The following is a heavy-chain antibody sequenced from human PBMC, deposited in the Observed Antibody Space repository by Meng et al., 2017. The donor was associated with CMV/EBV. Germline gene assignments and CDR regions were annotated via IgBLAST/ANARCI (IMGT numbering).Heavy chain of an antibody. D-gene: IGHD2-2*01. CDR3: AFSQVVPAAKYYFDY. Sequence: GSLRLSCAVYGGSFSGYYWSWIRQPPGKGLEWIGEINHSGSTNYNPSLKSRVTISVDTSKNQSSLKLSSVTAADTAVYYCAFSQVVPAAKYYFDYWGQGTLVTVSS. V-gene: IGHV4-34*01. J-gene: IGHJ4*02. CDR1: GGSFSGYY. CDR2: INHSGST.